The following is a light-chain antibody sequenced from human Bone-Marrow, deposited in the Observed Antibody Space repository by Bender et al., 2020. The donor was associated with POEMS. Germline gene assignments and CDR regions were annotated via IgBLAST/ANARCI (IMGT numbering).Light chain of an antibody. V-gene: IGLV2-14*01. CDR1: SSDVGGYDS. Sequence: QSALTQPASVSGSPGQSITISCTGSSSDVGGYDSVSWYQQLPGNAPKLLIYDVTYRPSGVSYRFSGSKSANTASLTISGLQAEDEAVYYCSSYTSSVTLVFGTGTKGTVL. J-gene: IGLJ1*01. CDR2: DVT. CDR3: SSYTSSVTLV.